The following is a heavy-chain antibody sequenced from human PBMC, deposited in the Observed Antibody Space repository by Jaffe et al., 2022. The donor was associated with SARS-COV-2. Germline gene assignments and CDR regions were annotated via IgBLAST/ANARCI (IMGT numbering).Heavy chain of an antibody. V-gene: IGHV4-4*07. D-gene: IGHD2-2*01. CDR1: GGSISSYY. Sequence: QVQLQESGPGLVKPSETLSLTCTVSGGSISSYYWSWIRQPAGKGLEWIGRIYTSGSTNYNPSLKSRVTMSVDTSKNQFSLKLSSVTAADTAVYYCASSYCSSTSCYPLDYWGQGTLVTVSS. CDR3: ASSYCSSTSCYPLDY. CDR2: IYTSGST. J-gene: IGHJ4*02.